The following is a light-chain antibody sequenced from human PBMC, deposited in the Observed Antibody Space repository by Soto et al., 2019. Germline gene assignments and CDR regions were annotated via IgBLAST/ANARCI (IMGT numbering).Light chain of an antibody. CDR2: DVS. Sequence: QSALTQPASVSGSPGQSITISCTGTSSDVGGYNYVSLYQQHPGKAPKLMIYDVSNRPSGVSNRFSGSKSGNTASLTISGLQAEDEADYYCSSYTSSSTLVVFGTGTKVTVL. V-gene: IGLV2-14*01. CDR3: SSYTSSSTLVV. J-gene: IGLJ1*01. CDR1: SSDVGGYNY.